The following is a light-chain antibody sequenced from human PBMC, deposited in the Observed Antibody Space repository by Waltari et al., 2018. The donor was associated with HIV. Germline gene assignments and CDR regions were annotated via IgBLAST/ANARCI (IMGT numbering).Light chain of an antibody. CDR2: DAS. Sequence: EVVLTQSPVTLSLSPGERATLSCRASQSVSSFLAWYQQKPGQAPRLLIYDASNRATGIPARFSGSGSGTDFTLTISSLEPEDFAVYYCQQYGSSLTFGQGTRLEIK. V-gene: IGKV3-11*01. CDR1: QSVSSF. J-gene: IGKJ5*01. CDR3: QQYGSSLT.